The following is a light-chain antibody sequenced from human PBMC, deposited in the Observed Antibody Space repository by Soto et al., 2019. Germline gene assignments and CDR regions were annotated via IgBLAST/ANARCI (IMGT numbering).Light chain of an antibody. CDR1: PSISGN. Sequence: EIVLTQAPATLSLAPGGGATLSCRASPSISGNLAWYQQKPGQAPRLLIYGASTRATGIPTRFSGSGSGTEFTLIISSLQSEDSAVYYCQQYHKWPPITFGQGTRLEIK. J-gene: IGKJ5*01. CDR3: QQYHKWPPIT. V-gene: IGKV3-15*01. CDR2: GAS.